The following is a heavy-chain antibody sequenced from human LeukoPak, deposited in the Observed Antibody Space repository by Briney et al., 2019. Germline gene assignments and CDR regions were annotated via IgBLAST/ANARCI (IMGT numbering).Heavy chain of an antibody. CDR1: GGSISSGGYS. V-gene: IGHV4-30-2*01. J-gene: IGHJ5*02. Sequence: SQTLSLTCAVSGGSISSGGYSWSWIRQPPGKGLEWIGYIYHSGSTYYNPSLKSRVTISVDTSKNQFSLKLSSVTAADTAVYYCARIYAPNWFDPWGQGTLVTVSS. CDR2: IYHSGST. CDR3: ARIYAPNWFDP. D-gene: IGHD2-8*01.